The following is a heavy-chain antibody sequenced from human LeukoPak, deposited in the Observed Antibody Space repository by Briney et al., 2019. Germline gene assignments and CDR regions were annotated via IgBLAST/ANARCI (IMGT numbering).Heavy chain of an antibody. V-gene: IGHV1-2*02. CDR1: VYTFTVYY. J-gene: IGHJ4*02. Sequence: ASVKVSCKASVYTFTVYYMHWVRQAPGQGLEWMGWINPDSGGTKYAQKFQGRVSMTRDTSSSTAYMELSRLRSDDTAVYYCARAHDFWSGFYPVDYWGQGTLVTVSS. D-gene: IGHD3-3*01. CDR2: INPDSGGT. CDR3: ARAHDFWSGFYPVDY.